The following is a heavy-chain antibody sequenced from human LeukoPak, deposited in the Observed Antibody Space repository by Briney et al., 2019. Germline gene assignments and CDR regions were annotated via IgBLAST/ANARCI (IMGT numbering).Heavy chain of an antibody. CDR2: ISGSGGST. J-gene: IGHJ4*02. D-gene: IGHD6-13*01. CDR3: AKAGKISAAGAYYSDY. V-gene: IGHV3-23*01. Sequence: GGSLRLSCAASGFTFSSYAMSWVRQAPGKGLEWVSAISGSGGSTYYADSVKGRFTISRDNSKNTLYLQMNSLRAEDTAVYYCAKAGKISAAGAYYSDYWGQGTLVNVSS. CDR1: GFTFSSYA.